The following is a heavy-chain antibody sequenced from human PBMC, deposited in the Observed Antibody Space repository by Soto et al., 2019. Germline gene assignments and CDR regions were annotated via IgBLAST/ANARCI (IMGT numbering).Heavy chain of an antibody. V-gene: IGHV1-18*01. J-gene: IGHJ5*02. CDR2: ISAYNGNT. D-gene: IGHD6-6*01. CDR3: ARAAARPNWFDP. CDR1: GYTFTSYG. Sequence: QVQLVQSGAEVKKPGASVKVSCKASGYTFTSYGISWVRQAPGQGLEWMGWISAYNGNTNYAQKLKGRVTMSTDSPTSTAYMEVRSLRSDDTAVYYCARAAARPNWFDPWGQGTLVTVFS.